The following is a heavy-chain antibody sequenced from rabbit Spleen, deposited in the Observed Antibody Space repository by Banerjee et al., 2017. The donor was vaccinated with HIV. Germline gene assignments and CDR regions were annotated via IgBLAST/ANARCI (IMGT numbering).Heavy chain of an antibody. D-gene: IGHD4-2*01. CDR3: ARGESWDFCDL. J-gene: IGHJ4*01. V-gene: IGHV1S40*01. CDR2: IYAGSSVST. Sequence: QSLEESGGDLVKPGASLTLTCTASGFSFSSSDYMCWVRQAPGKGLEWIVCIYAGSSVSTYYANWVKGRFTISKTSSTMVTLQMTSLTAADTATYFCARGESWDFCDLWGQGTLVTVS. CDR1: GFSFSSSDY.